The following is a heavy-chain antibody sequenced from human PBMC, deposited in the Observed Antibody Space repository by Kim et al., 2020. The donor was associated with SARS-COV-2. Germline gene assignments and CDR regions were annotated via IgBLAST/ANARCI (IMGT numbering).Heavy chain of an antibody. CDR2: ISAYNGNT. D-gene: IGHD5-12*01. Sequence: ASVKVSCKASGYTFTSYGISWVRQAPGQGLEWMGWISAYNGNTNYAQKLQGRVTMTTDTSTSTAYMELRSLRSDDTAVYYCARDQVATLKERKRVFYYYYGMDVWGQGTTVTVSS. CDR3: ARDQVATLKERKRVFYYYYGMDV. CDR1: GYTFTSYG. J-gene: IGHJ6*02. V-gene: IGHV1-18*01.